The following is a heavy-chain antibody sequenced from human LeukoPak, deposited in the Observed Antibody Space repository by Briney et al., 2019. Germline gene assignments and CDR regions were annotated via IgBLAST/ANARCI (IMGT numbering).Heavy chain of an antibody. CDR1: GGSFSGYY. CDR3: ASFARAKPRFDY. J-gene: IGHJ4*02. V-gene: IGHV4-34*01. Sequence: PSETLSLTCAVYGGSFSGYYWSWIRQPPGKGLEWIGEINHSGSTNYSPSLKSRVTISVDTSKNQFSLKLSSVTAADTAVYYCASFARAKPRFDYWGQGTLVTVSS. CDR2: INHSGST.